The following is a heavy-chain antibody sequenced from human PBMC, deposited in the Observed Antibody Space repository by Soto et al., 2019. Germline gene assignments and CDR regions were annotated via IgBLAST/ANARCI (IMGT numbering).Heavy chain of an antibody. CDR2: INPNSGGT. Sequence: ASVKVSCKASGYTFTGYYMHWVRQAPGQGLEWMGWINPNSGGTNYAQKFQGWVTMTRDTSISTAYMELSRLRSDDTAVYYCAKSTHSDYSPFDYWGQGTLVTVSS. CDR1: GYTFTGYY. CDR3: AKSTHSDYSPFDY. J-gene: IGHJ4*02. D-gene: IGHD4-4*01. V-gene: IGHV1-2*04.